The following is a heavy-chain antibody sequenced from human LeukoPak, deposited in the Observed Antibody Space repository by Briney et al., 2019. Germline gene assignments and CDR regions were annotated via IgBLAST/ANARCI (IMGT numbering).Heavy chain of an antibody. D-gene: IGHD2-2*01. V-gene: IGHV1-2*02. CDR1: GYTFTGYY. CDR2: INPNSGGT. CDR3: ARDRGYCSSTSCSTVVFDH. J-gene: IGHJ4*02. Sequence: GASVKVSCKASGYTFTGYYMHWVRQAPGQGLEWMGWINPNSGGTNYAQKFQGRVTMTRDTSISTAYMELSRLRSDDTAVYYCARDRGYCSSTSCSTVVFDHWGQGTLVTVSS.